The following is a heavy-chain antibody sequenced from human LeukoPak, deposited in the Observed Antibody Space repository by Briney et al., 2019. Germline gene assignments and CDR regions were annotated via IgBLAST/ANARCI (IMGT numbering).Heavy chain of an antibody. J-gene: IGHJ3*02. V-gene: IGHV1-2*02. CDR1: GYTLRDLS. D-gene: IGHD5-18*01. Sequence: ASVKVSCKVSGYTLRDLSLHWVRQAPGQGLEWMGWINPNSGGTNYAQKFQGRVTMTRDTSISTAYMELSRLRSDDTAVYYCARVLNTAMVLGGAFDIWGQGTMVTVSS. CDR2: INPNSGGT. CDR3: ARVLNTAMVLGGAFDI.